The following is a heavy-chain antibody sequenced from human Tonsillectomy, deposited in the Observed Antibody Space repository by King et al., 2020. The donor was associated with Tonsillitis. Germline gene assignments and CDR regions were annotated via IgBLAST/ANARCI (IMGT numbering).Heavy chain of an antibody. V-gene: IGHV3-13*01. CDR2: IVTSCVT. J-gene: IGHJ5*02. CDR3: ARGEWFDP. CDR1: GFIFSAYD. Sequence: EVQLVESGGGLVQPGGSLRLSCAASGFIFSAYDMHWVRQTTGNRLEWVSSIVTSCVTFYSGSVKGRFTVSRDDDRDSLFLQMKSLRVEDTAIYYCARGEWFDPWGQGTLVTVSS.